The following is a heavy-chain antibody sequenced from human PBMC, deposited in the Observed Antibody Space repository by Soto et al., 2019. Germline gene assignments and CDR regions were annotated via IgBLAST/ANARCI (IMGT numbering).Heavy chain of an antibody. V-gene: IGHV1-2*04. J-gene: IGHJ6*02. CDR2: INPNSGGT. CDR3: ARSDYGGNSAKSYYYSGMDV. CDR1: GYTFTGYY. D-gene: IGHD4-17*01. Sequence: QVQLVQSGAEVKKPGASVKVSCKASGYTFTGYYMHWVRQAPGQGLEWMGWINPNSGGTNYAQKFQGWVTMTRDTSISTAYMELSRLRSDDTAVYYCARSDYGGNSAKSYYYSGMDVWGQGTTVTVSS.